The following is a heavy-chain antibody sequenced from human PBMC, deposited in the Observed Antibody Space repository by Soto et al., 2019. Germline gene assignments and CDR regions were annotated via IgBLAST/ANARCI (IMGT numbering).Heavy chain of an antibody. D-gene: IGHD3-22*01. CDR2: ISGSGGST. V-gene: IGHV3-23*01. Sequence: PGGSLRLSCAGSGFTFSSYAMSWVRQAPGKGLEWVSAISGSGGSTYYADSVKGRFTISRDNSKNTLYLQMNSLRAEDTAVYYCAKVEVIVVVAGAFDIWGQGTMVTVSS. CDR1: GFTFSSYA. CDR3: AKVEVIVVVAGAFDI. J-gene: IGHJ3*02.